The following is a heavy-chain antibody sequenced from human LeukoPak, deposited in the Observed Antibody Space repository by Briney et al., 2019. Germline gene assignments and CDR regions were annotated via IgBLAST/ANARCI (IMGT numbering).Heavy chain of an antibody. Sequence: SETLSLTCTVSGGYISSSSDYGGWIRQPPGKGLEWIGCIYYSGSTYYNPSLKSRVAISVDTSKNQFSLKLSSVTAADTAVYYCARGRSYNWNYYYMDVWGKGTTVTVSS. CDR1: GGYISSSSDY. CDR3: ARGRSYNWNYYYMDV. J-gene: IGHJ6*03. D-gene: IGHD1-20*01. CDR2: IYYSGST. V-gene: IGHV4-39*07.